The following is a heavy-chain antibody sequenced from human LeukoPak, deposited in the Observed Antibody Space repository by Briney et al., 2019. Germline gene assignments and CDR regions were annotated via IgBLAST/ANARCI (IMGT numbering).Heavy chain of an antibody. Sequence: ASVKVSCKASGYTFTSYYMHWVRQAPGQRLEWMGWINAGNGNTKYSQKFQGRVTITRDTSASTAYMELSSLRSEDTAVYYCARAPGSGSYSVFDYWGQGTLVTVSS. J-gene: IGHJ4*02. CDR2: INAGNGNT. CDR3: ARAPGSGSYSVFDY. V-gene: IGHV1-3*01. D-gene: IGHD1-26*01. CDR1: GYTFTSYY.